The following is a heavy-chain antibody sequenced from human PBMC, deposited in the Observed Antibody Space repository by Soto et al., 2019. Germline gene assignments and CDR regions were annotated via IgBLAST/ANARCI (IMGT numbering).Heavy chain of an antibody. CDR2: INSNGGST. CDR1: GFNFNIYA. D-gene: IGHD5-12*01. CDR3: AWSGGYSGYDVLED. Sequence: EVQLVESGGGLVQPGESLRLSCVASGFNFNIYAMHWVRQAPGKGLEYVSTINSNGGSTFYSNSVKGRFTISRDNSKNTLYLQMGSLRDEDMAVYYCAWSGGYSGYDVLEDWGQGSLVTVSS. V-gene: IGHV3-64*01. J-gene: IGHJ4*02.